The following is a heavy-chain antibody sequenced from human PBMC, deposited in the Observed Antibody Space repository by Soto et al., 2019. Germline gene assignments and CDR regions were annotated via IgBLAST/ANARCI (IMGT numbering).Heavy chain of an antibody. CDR3: ANSRGGTFLGYHGMDI. CDR2: IIPVFGRV. CDR1: GGTFSSRA. Sequence: QVQLVQSGPEVKKTGTSVKVSCKASGGTFSSRAISWVRQAPGQGLEWMGGIIPVFGRVNYAEKFQDRVTITADEYTGTVYMELSGLRSEDTALYYCANSRGGTFLGYHGMDIWGQGTTVSVSS. D-gene: IGHD3-16*01. V-gene: IGHV1-69*01. J-gene: IGHJ6*02.